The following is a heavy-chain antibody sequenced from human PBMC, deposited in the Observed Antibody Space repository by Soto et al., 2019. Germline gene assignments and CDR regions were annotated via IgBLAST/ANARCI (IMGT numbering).Heavy chain of an antibody. CDR3: ARHFAESVLRYFDWSGGAFDY. J-gene: IGHJ4*02. CDR1: GFSISSSSFY. CDR2: IYYSGST. Sequence: AETLSLTCTVSGFSISSSSFYWGWIRQPPGKGLEWIGSIYYSGSTYYNPSLKSRVTISVDTSKNQFSLKLSSVTAADTAVYYCARHFAESVLRYFDWSGGAFDYWGQGALVTVSS. D-gene: IGHD3-9*01. V-gene: IGHV4-39*01.